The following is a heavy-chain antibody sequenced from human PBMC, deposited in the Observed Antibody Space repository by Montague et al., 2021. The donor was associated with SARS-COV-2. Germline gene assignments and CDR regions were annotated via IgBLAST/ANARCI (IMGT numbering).Heavy chain of an antibody. J-gene: IGHJ4*02. CDR2: VDYSGNT. CDR1: GGPISGSSGY. CDR3: ARREYSYGWGD. D-gene: IGHD5-18*01. Sequence: SETLSLTCTVTGGPISGSSGYWGWIRQSPGKGLEWIASVDYSGNTYYSPSFKSRLTISVDTSKNQFSLKLNSVTAADTALYYCARREYSYGWGDWGQGTLVTVSS. V-gene: IGHV4-39*01.